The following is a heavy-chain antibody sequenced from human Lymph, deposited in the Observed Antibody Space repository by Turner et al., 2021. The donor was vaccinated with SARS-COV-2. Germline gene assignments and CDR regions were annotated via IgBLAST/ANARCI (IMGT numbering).Heavy chain of an antibody. Sequence: QVQLQESGPRLVKPLETLSLTCTVSGGSMNSNYWSSIRQPPGKRMEWIGYIYYSGSTNYNPSLESRVTISVDTSRNQFSLNLTSVTAADTAIYYCARETVNNWVDPWGQGTLVTVSS. D-gene: IGHD2-21*02. CDR1: GGSMNSNY. J-gene: IGHJ5*02. V-gene: IGHV4-59*01. CDR3: ARETVNNWVDP. CDR2: IYYSGST.